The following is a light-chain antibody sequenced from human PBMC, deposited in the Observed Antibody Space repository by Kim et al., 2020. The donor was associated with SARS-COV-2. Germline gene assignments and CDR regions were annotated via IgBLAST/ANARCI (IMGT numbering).Light chain of an antibody. V-gene: IGLV3-19*01. CDR2: GKY. J-gene: IGLJ3*02. CDR3: SSRDSTGDHVV. CDR1: SLRNYY. Sequence: SSELTQDPAVSVALGQTVRLTCQGDSLRNYYATWYQQRPGQAPTLVLYGKYDRHSGIPDRFSGSASGNTASLTITGAQAEDEGDYYCSSRDSTGDHVVFGGGTKVTVL.